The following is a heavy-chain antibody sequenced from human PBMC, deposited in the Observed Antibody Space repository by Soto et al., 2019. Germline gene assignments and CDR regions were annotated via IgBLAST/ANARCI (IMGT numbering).Heavy chain of an antibody. D-gene: IGHD5-18*01. CDR1: GFSLSTSGMR. V-gene: IGHV2-70*04. J-gene: IGHJ4*02. Sequence: ESGPTLVNPTQTLTLTCTFSGFSLSTSGMRVSWIRQPPGKALEWLARIDWDDDKFYSTSLKTRLTISKDTSKDQVVLTMTNMDPVDTATYYCARSSDTAMALDYWGQGTLVTVSS. CDR2: IDWDDDK. CDR3: ARSSDTAMALDY.